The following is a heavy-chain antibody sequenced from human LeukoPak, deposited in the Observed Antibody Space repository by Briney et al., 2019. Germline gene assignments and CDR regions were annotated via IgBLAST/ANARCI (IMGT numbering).Heavy chain of an antibody. CDR1: GFTFSSYW. CDR2: ISGSGAST. D-gene: IGHD2-2*01. Sequence: PGGSLRLSCAASGFTFSSYWMHWVRQAPGKGLEWVSAISGSGASTYYADSVKGRFTISRDNSKNTLYLQVNSLRAEDTAIYYCAKAALRYQLLSSLDYWGQGTLVTVSS. CDR3: AKAALRYQLLSSLDY. V-gene: IGHV3-23*01. J-gene: IGHJ4*02.